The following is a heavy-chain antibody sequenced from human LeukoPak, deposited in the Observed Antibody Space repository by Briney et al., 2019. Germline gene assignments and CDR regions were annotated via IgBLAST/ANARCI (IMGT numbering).Heavy chain of an antibody. V-gene: IGHV4-34*01. D-gene: IGHD3-10*01. CDR2: INHSGST. CDR3: ARGGALGLYYFDY. Sequence: SETLSLTCAVYGRSFSGYYWSWIRQPPGKGLEWIGEINHSGSTNYNPSLKSRATISVDTSKNQFSLKLSSVTAADTAVYYYARGGALGLYYFDYWGQGTLVTVSS. CDR1: GRSFSGYY. J-gene: IGHJ4*02.